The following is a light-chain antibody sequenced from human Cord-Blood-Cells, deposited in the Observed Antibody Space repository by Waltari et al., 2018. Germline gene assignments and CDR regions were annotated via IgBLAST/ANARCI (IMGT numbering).Light chain of an antibody. Sequence: DIQLTQSPSFLSASVGDRVTITCRASQVISSYLAWYQQKPGKVPNLLIYAASTVQSGVPSRFSGSGSGTEFTLTISSLQPEDFATYYCQQLNSYPITFGQGTRLEIK. CDR3: QQLNSYPIT. CDR2: AAS. V-gene: IGKV1-9*01. CDR1: QVISSY. J-gene: IGKJ5*01.